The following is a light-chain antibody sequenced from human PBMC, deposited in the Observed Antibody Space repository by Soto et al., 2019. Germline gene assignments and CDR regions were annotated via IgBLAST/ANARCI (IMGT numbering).Light chain of an antibody. Sequence: IQMTQSPSTLSASVGDRVAITCRASQSIGIWLAWYQQKPGEAPRFLIYKASSVESGVPSRFSGSGYGTEFTLTISRLQPDDFATYYCQQYNDYSWTFGQGTKVEIK. J-gene: IGKJ1*01. CDR2: KAS. CDR1: QSIGIW. V-gene: IGKV1-5*03. CDR3: QQYNDYSWT.